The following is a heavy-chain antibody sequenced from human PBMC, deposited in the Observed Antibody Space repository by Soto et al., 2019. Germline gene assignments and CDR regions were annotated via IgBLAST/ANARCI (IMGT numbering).Heavy chain of an antibody. CDR2: IIPIFGTA. V-gene: IGHV1-69*13. Sequence: ASVKVSCKASGGTFSSCSSSWVRQAPGQGLEWMGGIIPIFGTANYAQKFQGRVTITADESTSTAYMELSSLRSEDTAVYYCAIEYSSSPPYYPIGYWGQGTLVTVSS. CDR1: GGTFSSCS. CDR3: AIEYSSSPPYYPIGY. D-gene: IGHD6-6*01. J-gene: IGHJ4*02.